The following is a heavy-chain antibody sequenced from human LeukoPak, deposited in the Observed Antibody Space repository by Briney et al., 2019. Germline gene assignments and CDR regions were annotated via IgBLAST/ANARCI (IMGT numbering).Heavy chain of an antibody. CDR1: GVSFSGYY. V-gene: IGHV4-34*01. CDR3: AREVGSGWYDAFDL. D-gene: IGHD6-19*01. Sequence: SETLSLTCAVYGVSFSGYYWSWIRQPPGKGLEWIGEINHSGSTNYNPTLKSRVNISVDTSKKQFSLKLRSVTAADTAVYYCAREVGSGWYDAFDLWGQGTMVNVSS. CDR2: INHSGST. J-gene: IGHJ3*01.